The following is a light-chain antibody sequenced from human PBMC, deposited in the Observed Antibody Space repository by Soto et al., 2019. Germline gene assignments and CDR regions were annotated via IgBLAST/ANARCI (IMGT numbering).Light chain of an antibody. CDR3: QQRADWPIT. V-gene: IGKV3-11*01. J-gene: IGKJ3*01. CDR1: QSVSRD. Sequence: EIVLTQSPGSLSLSPGERATLSCRASQSVSRDLVWYQQKPGQAPRLLIYDSSNRATGIPARFSGSGSGTDFTLTISSLEPEDFALYYCQQRADWPITFGPGTKVDIK. CDR2: DSS.